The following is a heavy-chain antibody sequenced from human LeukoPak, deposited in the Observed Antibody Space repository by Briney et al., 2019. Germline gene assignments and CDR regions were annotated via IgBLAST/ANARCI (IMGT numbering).Heavy chain of an antibody. CDR3: ARHTGWYMEDYFDY. Sequence: GGSLSLSCAASGFTFSSYAMHWVRQAPGKGLEWVAVISYDGSNKYYADSVKGRFTISRDNSKNALYLQMNSLRAEDTAVYYSARHTGWYMEDYFDYWGQGTLVTVSS. V-gene: IGHV3-30*04. J-gene: IGHJ4*02. CDR2: ISYDGSNK. CDR1: GFTFSSYA. D-gene: IGHD6-19*01.